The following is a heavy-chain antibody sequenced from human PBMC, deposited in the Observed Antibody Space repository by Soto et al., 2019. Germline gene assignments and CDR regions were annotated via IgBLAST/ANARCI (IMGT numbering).Heavy chain of an antibody. CDR3: ARQGLDGYNAYYFDY. Sequence: PGESLKISCKGSGYSFTSYWIGWVRQMPGKGLEWMGIIYPGDSDTRYSPSFQGQVTISADKSISTAYLQWSSLKASGTAMYYCARQGLDGYNAYYFDYWGQGTLVTVSS. D-gene: IGHD5-12*01. V-gene: IGHV5-51*01. CDR2: IYPGDSDT. CDR1: GYSFTSYW. J-gene: IGHJ4*02.